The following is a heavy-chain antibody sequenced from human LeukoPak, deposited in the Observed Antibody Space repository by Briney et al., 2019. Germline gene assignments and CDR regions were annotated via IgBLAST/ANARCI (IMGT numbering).Heavy chain of an antibody. J-gene: IGHJ6*04. Sequence: PSETLSLTCAVYGGSFSGYYWCWIRQPPGKGLEWIGEINHSGSTNYNPSLKSRVTISVDTSKNQFSLKLSSVTAAGTAVYYCARARPILTGPYYYYGMDVWGKGTTVTVSS. CDR3: ARARPILTGPYYYYGMDV. V-gene: IGHV4-34*01. CDR1: GGSFSGYY. D-gene: IGHD3-9*01. CDR2: INHSGST.